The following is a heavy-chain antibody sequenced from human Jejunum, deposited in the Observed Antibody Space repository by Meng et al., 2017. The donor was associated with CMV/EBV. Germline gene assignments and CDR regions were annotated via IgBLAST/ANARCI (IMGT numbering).Heavy chain of an antibody. CDR1: PGSITYSA. CDR2: VSYSENT. J-gene: IGHJ4*02. V-gene: IGHV4-59*01. CDR3: ARWSGPETDASADD. Sequence: GSPGSITYSAWGWLRQCPGKGLEWIGSVSYSENTNCPPSLGSRVRIAMNTSENQFSLRVTSASAGDTTKYCGARWSGPETDASADDWGQGTLVTVSS. D-gene: IGHD3-10*01.